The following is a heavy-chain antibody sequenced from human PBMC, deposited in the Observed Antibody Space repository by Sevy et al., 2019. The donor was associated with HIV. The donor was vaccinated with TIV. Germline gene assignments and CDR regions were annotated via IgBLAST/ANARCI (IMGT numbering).Heavy chain of an antibody. CDR3: AKDLAGPGRRYFDY. CDR1: GFAFSNYG. CDR2: IRYDGSDK. V-gene: IGHV3-30*02. D-gene: IGHD6-13*01. J-gene: IGHJ4*02. Sequence: GGSLRLSCAASGFAFSNYGMHWVSQVPGKGLEWVTFIRYDGSDKYYAASVKGRFTISRDDSKNTLYLQMDSLTPEDTAIYYCAKDLAGPGRRYFDYWGQGTLVTVSS.